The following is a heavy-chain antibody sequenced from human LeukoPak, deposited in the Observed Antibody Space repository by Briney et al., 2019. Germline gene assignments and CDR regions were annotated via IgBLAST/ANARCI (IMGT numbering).Heavy chain of an antibody. Sequence: ASVKVSCKASGYTFTSYYMHWVRQAPGQGLEWMGIINPSGGSTSYAQKFQGRVTMTRDMSTSTVYMELSSLRSEDTAVYYCARGSGFGVVILTSLEFDYWGQGTLVTVST. CDR3: ARGSGFGVVILTSLEFDY. CDR1: GYTFTSYY. CDR2: INPSGGST. V-gene: IGHV1-46*01. J-gene: IGHJ4*02. D-gene: IGHD3-3*01.